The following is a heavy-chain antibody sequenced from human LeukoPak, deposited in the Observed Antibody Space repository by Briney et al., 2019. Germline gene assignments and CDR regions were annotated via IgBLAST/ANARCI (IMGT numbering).Heavy chain of an antibody. CDR1: GGSISSYY. J-gene: IGHJ4*02. Sequence: SETLSLTCTVSGGSISSYYWSWIRQPPGKGLEWIGYIYYSGSTNYNPSLKSRVTISVDTSKNQFSLKLTSVTAADTAMYYCARYDSTGLDYWGQGTLVTVSS. CDR2: IYYSGST. CDR3: ARYDSTGLDY. V-gene: IGHV4-59*12. D-gene: IGHD3-22*01.